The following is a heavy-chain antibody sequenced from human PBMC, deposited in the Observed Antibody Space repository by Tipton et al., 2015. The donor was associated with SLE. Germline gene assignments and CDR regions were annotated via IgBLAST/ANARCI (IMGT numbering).Heavy chain of an antibody. Sequence: TLSLTCTVSGGSISSSSYYWGWIRQPPGKGLEWIGNIDYTANPNYSPSLKSRVTISIDTSTNHFSPKLRSVTAADTAVYYCARSWNDAPPDLGYWGQGTLVTVSS. V-gene: IGHV4-61*03. CDR2: IDYTANP. D-gene: IGHD1-1*01. CDR1: GGSISSSSYY. CDR3: ARSWNDAPPDLGY. J-gene: IGHJ4*02.